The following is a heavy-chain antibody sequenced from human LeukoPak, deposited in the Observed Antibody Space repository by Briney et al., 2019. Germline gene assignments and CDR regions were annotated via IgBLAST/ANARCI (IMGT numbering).Heavy chain of an antibody. V-gene: IGHV1-2*02. J-gene: IGHJ4*02. CDR3: ARVQNPGIAVVGKEY. D-gene: IGHD6-19*01. CDR1: GYTFTGYY. Sequence: ASVKVSCKASGYTFTGYYMHWVRQAPGQGLEWMGWINPNSGGTNYAQKFQGRVTMTRDTSISTAYMELSRLRSDDTAVYYCARVQNPGIAVVGKEYWGQGTLVTVSS. CDR2: INPNSGGT.